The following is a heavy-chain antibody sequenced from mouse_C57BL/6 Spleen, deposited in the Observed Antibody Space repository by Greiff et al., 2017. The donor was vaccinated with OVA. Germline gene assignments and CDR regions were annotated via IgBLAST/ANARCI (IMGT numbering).Heavy chain of an antibody. V-gene: IGHV3-6*01. Sequence: EVQLQESGPGLVKPSQSLSLTCSVTGYSITSGYYWNWIRQFPGNKLEWMGYISYDGSNNYNPSLKNRISITRDTSKNQFFLKLNSVTTEDTATYYCARDKIYYGFDYWGQGTTLTVSS. D-gene: IGHD2-1*01. CDR3: ARDKIYYGFDY. CDR2: ISYDGSN. CDR1: GYSITSGYY. J-gene: IGHJ2*01.